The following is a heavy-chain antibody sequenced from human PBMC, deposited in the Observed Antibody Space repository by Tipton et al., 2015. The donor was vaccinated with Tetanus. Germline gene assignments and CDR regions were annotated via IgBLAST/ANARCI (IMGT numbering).Heavy chain of an antibody. Sequence: TLSLTCTVSGGSVRSGDFSWNWIRQPPGKGLEWLAYVSSSGRTNSNYDLKSRITTSHDTSKNQFFLRLTSVTSADTAVYYCARATEHDIMTGYDNWGPGTQVTVSS. CDR3: ARATEHDIMTGYDN. V-gene: IGHV4-61*08. D-gene: IGHD3-9*01. J-gene: IGHJ4*02. CDR2: VSSSGRT. CDR1: GGSVRSGDFS.